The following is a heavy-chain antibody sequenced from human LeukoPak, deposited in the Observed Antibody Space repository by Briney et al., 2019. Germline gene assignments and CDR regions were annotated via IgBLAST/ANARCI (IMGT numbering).Heavy chain of an antibody. CDR3: ARTKRGTGVGFDY. V-gene: IGHV4-39*01. J-gene: IGHJ4*02. CDR1: GDSISTRTYH. CDR2: IFYSGST. Sequence: PSETLSLTCTVPGDSISTRTYHWGWIRQPPGKGLEWIGTIFYSGSTYYNPSLKSRVTISVDTSKNQFSLKLSSVTAADTAVYYCARTKRGTGVGFDYWGQGTLVTVSS. D-gene: IGHD1-1*01.